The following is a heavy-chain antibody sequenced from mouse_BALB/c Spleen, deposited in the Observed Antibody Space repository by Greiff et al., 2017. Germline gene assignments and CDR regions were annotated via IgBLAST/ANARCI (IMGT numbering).Heavy chain of an antibody. J-gene: IGHJ2*01. V-gene: IGHV14-3*02. D-gene: IGHD4-1*01. Sequence: EVKVVESGAELVKPGASVKLSCTASGFNIKDTYMHWVKQRPEQGLEWIGRIDPANGNTKYDPKFQGKATITADTSSNTAYLQLSSLTSEDTAVYYCARDQANWDDGFDYWGQGTTLTVSS. CDR2: IDPANGNT. CDR1: GFNIKDTY. CDR3: ARDQANWDDGFDY.